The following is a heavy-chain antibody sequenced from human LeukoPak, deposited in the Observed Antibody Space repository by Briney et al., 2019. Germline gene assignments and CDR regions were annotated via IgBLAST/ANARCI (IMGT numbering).Heavy chain of an antibody. CDR1: GGSISSSSYY. CDR3: ARQLIHYYDSSGFDAFDI. V-gene: IGHV4-39*01. D-gene: IGHD3-22*01. CDR2: IYYSGST. J-gene: IGHJ3*02. Sequence: SETLSLTCTVSGGSISSSSYYWGWIRQPPGKGLEWIVSIYYSGSTYYNPSLKSRVTISVDTSKTQFSLKLSSVTAADTAVYYCARQLIHYYDSSGFDAFDIWGQGTMVTVSS.